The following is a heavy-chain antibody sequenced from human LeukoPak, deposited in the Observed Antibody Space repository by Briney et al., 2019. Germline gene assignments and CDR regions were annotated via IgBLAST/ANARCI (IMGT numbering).Heavy chain of an antibody. CDR3: ARDLSATWYSLGY. CDR1: GLSNADYG. J-gene: IGHJ4*02. V-gene: IGHV3-20*04. CDR2: IDWSGAAS. Sequence: GGSLRLSCVGAGLSNADYGMSWVRQVPGKGLEWVSGIDWSGAASEYADSVKGRFTISRDNAKNSLYLQMNTLSPEDTGVYYCARDLSATWYSLGYWGQGTLVTVSS. D-gene: IGHD2-21*02.